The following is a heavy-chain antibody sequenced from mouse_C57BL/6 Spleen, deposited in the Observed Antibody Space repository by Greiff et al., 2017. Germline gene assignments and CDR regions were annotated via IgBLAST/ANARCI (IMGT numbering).Heavy chain of an antibody. Sequence: VQLLQSGAVLARPGASVKLSCKASGYTFTSYGISWVKQRTGQGLEWIGEIYPRSGNTYYNEKFKGKATLTADKSSSTAYMELRSLTSEDSAVYFCAREGAYDGSSYLYFDYWGQGTTLTVSS. CDR2: IYPRSGNT. CDR1: GYTFTSYG. V-gene: IGHV1-81*01. J-gene: IGHJ2*01. D-gene: IGHD1-1*01. CDR3: AREGAYDGSSYLYFDY.